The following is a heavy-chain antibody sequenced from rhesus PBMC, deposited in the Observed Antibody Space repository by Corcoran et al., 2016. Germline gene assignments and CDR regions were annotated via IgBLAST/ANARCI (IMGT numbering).Heavy chain of an antibody. CDR3: AKEEDYGNRGHRFDV. D-gene: IGHD4-35*01. V-gene: IGHV4-169*01. CDR2: IYGSGKST. J-gene: IGHJ5-1*01. Sequence: QLQLQESGPGLVKPSETLSLSCAVAGGLINNRYWSWIRRAPGEGLEWIGYIYGSGKSTKYNPALESRVTLSVDTSKNQLSLRLSSVTAADTALYYCAKEEDYGNRGHRFDVWGPGVLITVSS. CDR1: GGLINNRY.